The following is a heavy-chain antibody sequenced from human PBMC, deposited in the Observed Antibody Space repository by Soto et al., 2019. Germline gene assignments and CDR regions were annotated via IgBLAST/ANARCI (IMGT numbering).Heavy chain of an antibody. CDR2: IIPIFGTA. D-gene: IGHD6-6*01. J-gene: IGHJ6*04. CDR3: AIAARPGYYYYGMDV. CDR1: GGTFSSYA. Sequence: SVKVSGKASGGTFSSYAISWVRQAPGQGLEWMGGIIPIFGTANYAQKFQGRVTITADKSTSTAYMELSSLRSEDTAVYYCAIAARPGYYYYGMDVWGKGTTVTVSS. V-gene: IGHV1-69*06.